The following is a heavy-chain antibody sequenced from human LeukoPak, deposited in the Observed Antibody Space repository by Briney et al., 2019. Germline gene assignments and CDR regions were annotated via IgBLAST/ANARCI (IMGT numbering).Heavy chain of an antibody. CDR2: IIPIFGTA. Sequence: SVKVSCKASGGTFSSYAISWVRQAPGQGLEWMGGIIPIFGTANYAQKFQGRVTITADESTSTAYMELSSLRSEDTAVYYCARNPYYYGSGSPVAASRFDYWGQGTLVTVSS. V-gene: IGHV1-69*13. J-gene: IGHJ4*02. CDR1: GGTFSSYA. D-gene: IGHD3-10*01. CDR3: ARNPYYYGSGSPVAASRFDY.